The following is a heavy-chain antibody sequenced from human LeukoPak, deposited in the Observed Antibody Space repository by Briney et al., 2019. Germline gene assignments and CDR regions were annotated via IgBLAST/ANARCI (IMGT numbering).Heavy chain of an antibody. CDR3: ARDITDLNGMDV. Sequence: GASVKVSCKASGYTFTSYDINWVRQAPGQGLEWMGGIIPIFGTANYAQKFQGRVTITADESTSTAYMELSSLRSEDTAVYYCARDITDLNGMDVWGQGTTVTVSS. V-gene: IGHV1-69*13. J-gene: IGHJ6*02. CDR2: IIPIFGTA. D-gene: IGHD1-14*01. CDR1: GYTFTSYD.